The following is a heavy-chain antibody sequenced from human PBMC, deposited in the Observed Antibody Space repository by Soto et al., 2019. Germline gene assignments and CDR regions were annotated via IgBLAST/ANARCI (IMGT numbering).Heavy chain of an antibody. V-gene: IGHV1-18*01. CDR1: GYTFTSYG. CDR2: ISAYNGNT. D-gene: IGHD3-3*01. Sequence: ASVKVSCKASGYTFTSYGISWVRQAPGQGLEWMGWISAYNGNTNYAQKLQGRVTMTTDTSTSTAYMELRSLRSDDTAVYYCARDLIRFLEWLSPSPNWFDPWGQGTLVTAPQ. J-gene: IGHJ5*02. CDR3: ARDLIRFLEWLSPSPNWFDP.